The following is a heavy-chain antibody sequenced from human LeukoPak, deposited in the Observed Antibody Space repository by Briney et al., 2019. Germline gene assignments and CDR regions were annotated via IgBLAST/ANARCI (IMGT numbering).Heavy chain of an antibody. CDR2: INWDGGST. CDR1: GFNFEDYT. J-gene: IGHJ4*02. D-gene: IGHD2-2*02. Sequence: GGSLRLSCAASGFNFEDYTMHWVRQTPGKGLEWVSLINWDGGSTYYADSVKGRFAISRDNNKNSPYLQMTSLGTEDTALYYCTKGSNTWPSLFDYWGQGTLVTVSS. V-gene: IGHV3-43*01. CDR3: TKGSNTWPSLFDY.